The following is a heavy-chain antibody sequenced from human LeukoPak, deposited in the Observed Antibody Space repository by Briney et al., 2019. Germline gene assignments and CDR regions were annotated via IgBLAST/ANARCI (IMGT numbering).Heavy chain of an antibody. CDR1: GGSISSGGYY. CDR2: ICTSGST. CDR3: ARESQQLPFDY. Sequence: PSQTLSLTCTVSGGSISSGGYYWSWIRQPAGKGLEWIGRICTSGSTNYNPSLKSRVTMSVDTSKNQFSLKLSSVTAADTAVYYCARESQQLPFDYWGQGTLVTVSS. V-gene: IGHV4-61*02. D-gene: IGHD6-13*01. J-gene: IGHJ4*02.